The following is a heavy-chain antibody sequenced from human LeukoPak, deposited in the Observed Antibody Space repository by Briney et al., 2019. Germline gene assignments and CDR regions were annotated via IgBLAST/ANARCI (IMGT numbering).Heavy chain of an antibody. CDR2: ISGSGAGT. Sequence: PGASLRLSCAASGFTFSSYAMSWARQAPGKGLEWVSAISGSGAGTYYADSVKGRFTISRDNSKNTLYLQMNSLRAEDTAVYYCAKGPAYYYESSGYYYWDYWGQGTLVTVSS. D-gene: IGHD3-22*01. J-gene: IGHJ4*02. CDR1: GFTFSSYA. CDR3: AKGPAYYYESSGYYYWDY. V-gene: IGHV3-23*01.